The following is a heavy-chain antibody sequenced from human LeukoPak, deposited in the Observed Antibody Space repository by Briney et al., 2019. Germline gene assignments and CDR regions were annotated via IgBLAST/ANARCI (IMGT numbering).Heavy chain of an antibody. V-gene: IGHV4-4*02. D-gene: IGHD3-10*01. CDR3: ARTSTRYYYGSGSYCDY. Sequence: SGTLSLTCAVSGGSISSSNWWSWVRQPPGKGLEWIGEIYHSGSTNYNPSLKSRVTISVDKSKNQFSLKLSSVTAADTAVYYCARTSTRYYYGSGSYCDYWGQGTLVTVSS. J-gene: IGHJ4*02. CDR1: GGSISSSNW. CDR2: IYHSGST.